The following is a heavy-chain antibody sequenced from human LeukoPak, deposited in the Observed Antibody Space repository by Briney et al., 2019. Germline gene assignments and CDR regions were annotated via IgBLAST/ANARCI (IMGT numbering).Heavy chain of an antibody. J-gene: IGHJ4*02. CDR1: GFPFHNYA. CDR2: ISSNSITI. CDR3: ARVYGSGSPFDY. D-gene: IGHD3-10*01. Sequence: GGSLRLSCAASGFPFHNYAMSWVRQAPGKGLEWVSYISSNSITIYYADSVKGRFTLSRDSAKNSLYLQMNSLRDEDTAVYYCARVYGSGSPFDYWGQGTLVTVSS. V-gene: IGHV3-48*02.